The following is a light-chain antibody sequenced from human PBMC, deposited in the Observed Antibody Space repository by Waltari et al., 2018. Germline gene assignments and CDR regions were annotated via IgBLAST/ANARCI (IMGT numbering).Light chain of an antibody. Sequence: QSVLTQPPSASGAPGPRVTVSCTGRSSNPGAGFDVHWYPHLPGTAPKLLIYENDNRPSGVSDRFSGSKSGTSASLAITGLQAEDEADYYCQSYDNNLSGSIFGGGTKLTVL. CDR2: END. CDR1: SSNPGAGFD. V-gene: IGLV1-40*01. CDR3: QSYDNNLSGSI. J-gene: IGLJ2*01.